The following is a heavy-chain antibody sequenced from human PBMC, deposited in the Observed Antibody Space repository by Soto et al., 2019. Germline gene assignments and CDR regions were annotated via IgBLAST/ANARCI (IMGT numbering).Heavy chain of an antibody. J-gene: IGHJ6*02. CDR3: AREGRWLQFSFGLHYYGMDV. D-gene: IGHD5-12*01. CDR2: TYYRSKWYN. CDR1: GDSVSSNSAA. V-gene: IGHV6-1*01. Sequence: PSQTLSLTCAISGDSVSSNSAAWNWIRQSPSRGLEWLGRTYYRSKWYNDYAVSVKSRITINPDTSKNQFSLQLNSVTPEDTAVYYCAREGRWLQFSFGLHYYGMDVWGQGTTVTVSS.